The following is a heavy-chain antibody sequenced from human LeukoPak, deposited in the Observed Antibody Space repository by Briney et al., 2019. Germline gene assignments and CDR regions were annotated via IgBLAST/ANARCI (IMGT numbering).Heavy chain of an antibody. J-gene: IGHJ5*02. D-gene: IGHD6-19*01. V-gene: IGHV4-4*07. CDR3: ARSAIAGADVCSDP. Sequence: SETLSLTCTVSGGSISSYYWSWIRQPAGKGLEWIGRIYTSGSTNYNPSLKSRVTMSVDTSKNQFSLKLSSVTASDTAVYYCARSAIAGADVCSDPWGRETLFTV. CDR1: GGSISSYY. CDR2: IYTSGST.